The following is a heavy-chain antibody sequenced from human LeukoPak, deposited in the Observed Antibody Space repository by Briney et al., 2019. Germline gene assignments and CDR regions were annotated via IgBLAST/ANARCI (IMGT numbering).Heavy chain of an antibody. Sequence: GASVKVSCKASGYSFTSYGISWVRQAPGQGLEWMGWISAYNGNTNYAQKLQGRVTMTTDTSTNTAYMELRSLRSDDTAVYYCARDGYCSGGSCSYYYYYGMDVWGQGTTVTVSS. J-gene: IGHJ6*02. D-gene: IGHD2-15*01. CDR1: GYSFTSYG. CDR2: ISAYNGNT. CDR3: ARDGYCSGGSCSYYYYYGMDV. V-gene: IGHV1-18*01.